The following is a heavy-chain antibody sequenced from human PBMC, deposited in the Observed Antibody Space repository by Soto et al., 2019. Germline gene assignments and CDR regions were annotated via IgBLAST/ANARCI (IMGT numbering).Heavy chain of an antibody. Sequence: ASVKVSCKASGYTFTSYAMHWVRHAPGQRLEWMGWINAGNGNTKYSQKFQGRVTITRDTSASTAYMQLSRLRSEDTAVYYCATDGGEYGSGGSCVESGFAPWRQGTLVTVS. CDR1: GYTFTSYA. J-gene: IGHJ5*02. CDR2: INAGNGNT. V-gene: IGHV1-3*01. D-gene: IGHD2-15*01. CDR3: ATDGGEYGSGGSCVESGFAP.